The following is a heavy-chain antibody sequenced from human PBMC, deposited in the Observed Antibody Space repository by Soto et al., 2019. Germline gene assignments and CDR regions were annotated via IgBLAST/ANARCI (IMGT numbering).Heavy chain of an antibody. D-gene: IGHD3-22*01. CDR1: GFTFTNYA. CDR3: ARDGDYYDSSGPVDY. J-gene: IGHJ4*02. CDR2: IFGSGGTT. V-gene: IGHV3-23*01. Sequence: GGSLRLSCAASGFTFTNYAMSWVRQAPGKGLEWVSAIFGSGGTTYYADSVKARFTISRDNSKNTLYLQMTSLRAEDTAVYYCARDGDYYDSSGPVDYWGQGTLVTVSS.